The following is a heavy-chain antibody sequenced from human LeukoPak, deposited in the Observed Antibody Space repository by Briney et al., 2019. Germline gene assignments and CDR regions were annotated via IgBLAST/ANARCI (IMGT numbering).Heavy chain of an antibody. J-gene: IGHJ4*02. Sequence: GGSLRLSCAASGFTFSSYAMSWVRQAPGKGLEWVSGISGSGGSTYYADSVKGRFTISRDNSKNTLYLQMNSLRAEDTAVYYCAKDRGRGEYYDSSGYPRYWGQGTLVTVSS. CDR3: AKDRGRGEYYDSSGYPRY. CDR1: GFTFSSYA. CDR2: ISGSGGST. V-gene: IGHV3-23*01. D-gene: IGHD3-22*01.